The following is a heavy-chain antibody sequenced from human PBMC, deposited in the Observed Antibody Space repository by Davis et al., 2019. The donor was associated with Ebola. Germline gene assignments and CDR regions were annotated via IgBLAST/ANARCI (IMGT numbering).Heavy chain of an antibody. CDR3: ARDNWYKNDN. CDR2: ISGSSETI. CDR1: GFTFSPYS. J-gene: IGHJ4*02. D-gene: IGHD1/OR15-1a*01. V-gene: IGHV3-48*02. Sequence: GGSLRLSCAASGFTFSPYSMSWVRQAPGKGLEWISYISGSSETIYYADSVKGRFTISRDNAKNSLYLQMNSLRDEDTAMYYCARDNWYKNDNWGQGTLVIVSS.